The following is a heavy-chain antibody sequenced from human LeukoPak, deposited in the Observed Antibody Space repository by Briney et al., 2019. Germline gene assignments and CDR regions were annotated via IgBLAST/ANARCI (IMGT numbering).Heavy chain of an antibody. D-gene: IGHD3-3*01. CDR1: GYTLTELS. Sequence: ASVKVSCKVSGYTLTELSMHWVRQAPGKGLEWMEGFDPEDGETIYAQKFQGRVTMTEDTSTDTAYMELSGLRSEDTAVYYCATEYDFWSGPVGFDIWGQGTMVTVSS. J-gene: IGHJ3*02. CDR3: ATEYDFWSGPVGFDI. CDR2: FDPEDGET. V-gene: IGHV1-24*01.